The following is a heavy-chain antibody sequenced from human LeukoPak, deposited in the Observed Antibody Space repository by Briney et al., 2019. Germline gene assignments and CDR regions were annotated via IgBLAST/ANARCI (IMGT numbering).Heavy chain of an antibody. CDR2: ISGSGYYS. CDR1: EFTFDNYA. V-gene: IGHV3-23*01. J-gene: IGHJ5*02. D-gene: IGHD4-11*01. CDR3: ARDRLGWFDP. Sequence: GGSLRLSCAASEFTFDNYAMSWVRQAPGKGLEWVSVISGSGYYSYYADSVKGRFTVSRDNSKTTLYLQMNSLRADDTAVYYCARDRLGWFDPWGQGTLVTVSS.